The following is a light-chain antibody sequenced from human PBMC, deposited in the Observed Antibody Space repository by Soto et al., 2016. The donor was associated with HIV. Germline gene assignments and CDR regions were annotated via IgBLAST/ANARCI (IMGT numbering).Light chain of an antibody. CDR3: QQYNSYPLA. J-gene: IGKJ2*01. CDR2: AAS. CDR1: QGISSY. Sequence: AIRMTQSPSSLSASTGDRVTITCRASQGISSYLAWYQQKPGKAPNLLIYAASNLESGVPSRFNGSGSGTDFTLTISCLQSEDFATYYCQQYNSYPLAFGQGPSWRSN. V-gene: IGKV1-8*01.